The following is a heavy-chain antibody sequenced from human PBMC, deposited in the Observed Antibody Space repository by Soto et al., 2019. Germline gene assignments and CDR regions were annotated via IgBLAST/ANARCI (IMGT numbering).Heavy chain of an antibody. CDR1: GYTFTSYD. CDR2: MNPNSGNT. V-gene: IGHV1-8*01. Sequence: QVQLGQSGAEVKKPGASVKVSCKASGYTFTSYDINWVRQATGHGLEWMGWMNPNSGNTGYAQKFQGRVTMTKHTSISTAYMELSSLRSEDTAVYYCARGSLVYGSGGSCYSLDWFDPWGPGTLVTVSS. J-gene: IGHJ5*02. D-gene: IGHD2-15*01. CDR3: ARGSLVYGSGGSCYSLDWFDP.